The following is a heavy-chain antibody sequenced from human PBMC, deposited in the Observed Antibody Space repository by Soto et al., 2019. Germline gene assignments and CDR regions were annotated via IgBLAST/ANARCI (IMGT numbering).Heavy chain of an antibody. V-gene: IGHV3-33*01. CDR1: GFTFSSYG. D-gene: IGHD5-12*01. CDR2: IWYDGSNK. CDR3: ASSDYAFDI. Sequence: QVQLVESGGGVAQPGRSLRLSCAASGFTFSSYGIHCVRQAPGKGLEWVAVIWYDGSNKYYADSVKGRFTNSRDNSKNTLYLQMNSLRAEDTAVYYCASSDYAFDIWGQGTMVTVSS. J-gene: IGHJ3*02.